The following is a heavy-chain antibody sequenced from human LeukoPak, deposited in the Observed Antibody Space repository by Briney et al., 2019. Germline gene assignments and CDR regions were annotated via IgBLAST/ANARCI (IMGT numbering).Heavy chain of an antibody. J-gene: IGHJ4*02. V-gene: IGHV3-21*04. D-gene: IGHD6-19*01. CDR1: GFTFSSYS. CDR2: ISSSSSYI. CDR3: AKELAVAGTQGGFDY. Sequence: GGSLRLSCTASGFTFSSYSMNWVRQAPGKGLEWVSSISSSSSYIYYADSVKGRFTISRDNAKNSLYLQMNSLRAEDTALYYCAKELAVAGTQGGFDYWGQGTLVTVSS.